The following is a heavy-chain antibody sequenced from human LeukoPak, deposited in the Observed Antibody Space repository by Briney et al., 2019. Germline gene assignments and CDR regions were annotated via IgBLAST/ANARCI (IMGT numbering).Heavy chain of an antibody. V-gene: IGHV4-34*01. CDR2: INHSGST. CDR1: GGSFSGYY. J-gene: IGHJ4*02. CDR3: ASRQRSYSSGWYGLDY. Sequence: SETLSLTCAVYGGSFSGYYWSWIRQPPGKGLEWIGEINHSGSTNYNPSLKSRVTISVDTSKNQFSLKLSSVTAADTAVYYCASRQRSYSSGWYGLDYWGQGTLVTVSS. D-gene: IGHD6-19*01.